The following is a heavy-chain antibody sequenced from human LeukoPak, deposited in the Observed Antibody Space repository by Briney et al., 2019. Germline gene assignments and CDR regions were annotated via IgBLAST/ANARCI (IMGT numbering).Heavy chain of an antibody. CDR2: IYTSGST. CDR3: ARDESPEYYDFWSGYYRYWYFDL. V-gene: IGHV4-4*07. Sequence: SETLSLTCTVSGGSISSYYWSWIRQPAGKGLEWIGRIYTSGSTNYNPSLKSRVTMSVDTSKIQFSLKLSSVTAADTAVYYCARDESPEYYDFWSGYYRYWYFDLWGRGTLITVSS. D-gene: IGHD3-3*01. CDR1: GGSISSYY. J-gene: IGHJ2*01.